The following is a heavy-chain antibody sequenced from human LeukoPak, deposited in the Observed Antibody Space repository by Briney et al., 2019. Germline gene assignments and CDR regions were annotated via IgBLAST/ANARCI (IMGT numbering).Heavy chain of an antibody. V-gene: IGHV3-48*01. CDR1: GFTFSSYS. D-gene: IGHD3-3*01. CDR2: ISSSSSTI. Sequence: GGPLRLSCAASGFTFSSYSMNWVRQAPGKGLELVSYISSSSSTIYYADSVKGRFTISRDNAKNSLYLQMNSLRAEDTAVYYCASQRFLEWLLCIDYWGQGTLVTVSS. J-gene: IGHJ4*02. CDR3: ASQRFLEWLLCIDY.